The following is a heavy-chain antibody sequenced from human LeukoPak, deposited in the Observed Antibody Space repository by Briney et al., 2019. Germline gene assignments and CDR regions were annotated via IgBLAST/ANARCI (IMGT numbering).Heavy chain of an antibody. V-gene: IGHV4-34*01. CDR3: ARGLRYAYYDFWSGYSDAFDI. CDR1: GGSFSGYY. Sequence: SETLSLTCAVYGGSFSGYYWSWIRQPPGKGLEWIGEINHSGSTNYNPSLKSRVTISVDTSKNQFSLKLSSVTAADTAVYYCARGLRYAYYDFWSGYSDAFDIWGQGTMVTVSS. D-gene: IGHD3-3*01. CDR2: INHSGST. J-gene: IGHJ3*02.